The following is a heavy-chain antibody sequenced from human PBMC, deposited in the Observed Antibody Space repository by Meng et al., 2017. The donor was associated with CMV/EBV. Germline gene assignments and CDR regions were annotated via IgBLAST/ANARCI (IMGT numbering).Heavy chain of an antibody. CDR3: AKDRGEYSSSSEVDY. CDR1: GFTFSSYA. Sequence: GGSLRLSCAASGFTFSSYAMSWVRQAPGKGLEWVSAISGSGGSTYYADSVKGRFTTSRDNSKNTLYLQMNSLRAEDTAVYYCAKDRGEYSSSSEVDYWGQGTLVTVSS. D-gene: IGHD6-6*01. V-gene: IGHV3-23*01. CDR2: ISGSGGST. J-gene: IGHJ4*02.